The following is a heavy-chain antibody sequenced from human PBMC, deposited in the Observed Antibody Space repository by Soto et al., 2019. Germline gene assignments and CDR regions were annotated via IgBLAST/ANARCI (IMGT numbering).Heavy chain of an antibody. D-gene: IGHD3-10*01. CDR3: ASVERGSGSHRFY. CDR2: INAGNGNT. V-gene: IGHV1-3*01. CDR1: GYTFASYA. J-gene: IGHJ4*02. Sequence: ASVEVSCKASGYTFASYAMHWVRQAPGQRLEWMGWINAGNGNTKYSQKFQGRVTITRDTSASTAYMELSSLRSEDTAVYYCASVERGSGSHRFYWGQGTLVTVSS.